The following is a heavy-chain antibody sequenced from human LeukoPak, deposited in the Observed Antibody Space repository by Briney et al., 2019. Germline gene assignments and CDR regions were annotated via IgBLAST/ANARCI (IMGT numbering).Heavy chain of an antibody. D-gene: IGHD3-22*01. CDR2: ISSSGSTI. V-gene: IGHV3-11*04. CDR1: GFTVSDYY. J-gene: IGHJ4*02. CDR3: ARDYYYDSSGYLGR. Sequence: PGGSLRLSCAASGFTVSDYYMSWIRQAPGKGLEWVSYISSSGSTIYYADSVKGRFTISRDNAKNSLYLQMNSLRAEDTAVYYCARDYYYDSSGYLGRWGQGTLVTVSS.